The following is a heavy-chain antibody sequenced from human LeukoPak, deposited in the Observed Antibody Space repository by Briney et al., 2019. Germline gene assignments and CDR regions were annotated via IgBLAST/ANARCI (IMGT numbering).Heavy chain of an antibody. CDR1: QFTFSSYW. J-gene: IGHJ4*02. D-gene: IGHD3-22*01. V-gene: IGHV3-74*01. Sequence: GGSLRLSCAASQFTFSSYWTHWVRQAPGKGLVWVSHINPTGSTAFYADSVKGRFTISRDNAKNTIYLQMRSLGAEDTAVYYWGRGMIEAFVPDSGGQGPRVPVPS. CDR3: GRGMIEAFVPDS. CDR2: INPTGSTA.